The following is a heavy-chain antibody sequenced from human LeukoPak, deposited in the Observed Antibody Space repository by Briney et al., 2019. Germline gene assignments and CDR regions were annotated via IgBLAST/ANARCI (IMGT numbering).Heavy chain of an antibody. J-gene: IGHJ3*02. CDR2: IWYDGSNK. D-gene: IGHD2-2*01. CDR3: AKVLVGNDAFDI. V-gene: IGHV3-33*06. CDR1: GFTFSSYG. Sequence: SGRSLRLSCAASGFTFSSYGMHWVPQAPGKGLEWVAVIWYDGSNKYYADSVKGRFTISRDNSKNTLYLQMNSLRAEDTAVYYCAKVLVGNDAFDIWGQGTMVTVSS.